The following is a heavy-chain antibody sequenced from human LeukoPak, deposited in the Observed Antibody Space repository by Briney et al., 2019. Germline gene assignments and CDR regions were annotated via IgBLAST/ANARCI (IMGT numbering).Heavy chain of an antibody. CDR2: INAGIGNT. J-gene: IGHJ1*01. CDR3: ATTVSAGTYRYFQH. Sequence: ASVKVSCTASGYIFTTYAMHWVRRAPGQSLEGMGWINAGIGNTKYLQKFQGRVTITRDTSANIAYMELSSLRSEDTAVYYCATTVSAGTYRYFQHWGQGTLVTVSS. V-gene: IGHV1-3*01. CDR1: GYIFTTYA. D-gene: IGHD6-13*01.